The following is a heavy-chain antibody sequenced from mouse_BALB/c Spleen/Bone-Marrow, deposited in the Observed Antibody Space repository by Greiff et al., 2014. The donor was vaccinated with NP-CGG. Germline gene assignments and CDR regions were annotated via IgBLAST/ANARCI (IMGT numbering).Heavy chain of an antibody. J-gene: IGHJ1*01. D-gene: IGHD1-2*01. Sequence: VQRVESGAELARPGASVKLSCKASGYSFTTHWMQWVKQRPGQGLEWIGAIYPGDGDTRYTQKFKGKATLTADKSSSTAYMQLSDLASEDSAVYYCARGDYGYHWYFDVWGAGTTVTVSS. V-gene: IGHV1-87*01. CDR2: IYPGDGDT. CDR3: ARGDYGYHWYFDV. CDR1: GYSFTTHW.